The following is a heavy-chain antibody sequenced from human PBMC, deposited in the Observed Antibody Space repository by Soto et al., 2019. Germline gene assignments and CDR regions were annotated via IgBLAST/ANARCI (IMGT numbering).Heavy chain of an antibody. J-gene: IGHJ6*02. CDR1: GFTFTTYG. Sequence: QVQLVQSGAEVKKPGASVKVSCKASGFTFTTYGFTWVRQAPGQGLEWMGWISAYNGNTNYAQKFQGRGTMTTDTSTSTVYLELRSLTSDDTAVYYCARGGRDGMDVWGQGTTVTLSS. CDR3: ARGGRDGMDV. D-gene: IGHD3-10*01. CDR2: ISAYNGNT. V-gene: IGHV1-18*01.